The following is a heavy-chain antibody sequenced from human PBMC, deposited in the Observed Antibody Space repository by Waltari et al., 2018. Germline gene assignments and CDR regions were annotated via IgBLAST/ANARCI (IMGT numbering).Heavy chain of an antibody. CDR2: IYYSGST. CDR3: ARAGDSSGYYLGYYYYYMDV. V-gene: IGHV4-39*07. Sequence: QLQLQESGPGLVKPSETLSLTCTVSGGSISSSSYYWGWIRQPPGKGLEWIGSIYYSGSTYYNPSLKSRVTISVDTSKNQFSLKLSSVTAADTAVYYCARAGDSSGYYLGYYYYYMDVWGKGTTVTVSS. D-gene: IGHD3-22*01. CDR1: GGSISSSSYY. J-gene: IGHJ6*03.